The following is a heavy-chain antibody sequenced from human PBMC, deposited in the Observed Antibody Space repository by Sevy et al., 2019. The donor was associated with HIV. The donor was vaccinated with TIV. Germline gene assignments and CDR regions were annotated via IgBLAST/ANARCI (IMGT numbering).Heavy chain of an antibody. V-gene: IGHV3-7*01. CDR1: GFTFSSYW. CDR3: ARDVVTMIRGVPRRPYGMDV. J-gene: IGHJ6*02. D-gene: IGHD3-10*01. Sequence: GGSLRLSCAASGFTFSSYWMNWVRQAPGKGLEWVANIKQDGSEKYYVDSVKGRFTISRDNAKNSLYLQMNSLRAEDTAVYYCARDVVTMIRGVPRRPYGMDVWGQGTTVTVSS. CDR2: IKQDGSEK.